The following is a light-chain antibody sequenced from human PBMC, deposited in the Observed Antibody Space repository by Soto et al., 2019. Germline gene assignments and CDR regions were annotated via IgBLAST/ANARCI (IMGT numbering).Light chain of an antibody. CDR3: QQYGSSLLT. CDR2: GAS. V-gene: IGKV3-20*01. J-gene: IGKJ4*01. Sequence: EIVLTQSPGTLSLSPGERATLSCRASQSVSSSYLAWYQQKPGQAPRLLIYGASSRATGIPDRFSGSGSGTDFTLPISRLEPEDCAVYYCQQYGSSLLTFGGGTKVEIK. CDR1: QSVSSSY.